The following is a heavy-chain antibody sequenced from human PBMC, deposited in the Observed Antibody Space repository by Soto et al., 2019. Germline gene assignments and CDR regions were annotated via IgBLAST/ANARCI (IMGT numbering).Heavy chain of an antibody. J-gene: IGHJ6*02. CDR1: GFSLSTSGMC. V-gene: IGHV2-70*01. D-gene: IGHD3-9*01. CDR3: ARSLRYFDWLLYRYYYYGMDV. Sequence: SGPTLVNPTQTLTLTCTFSGFSLSTSGMCVSWIRQPPGKALEWLALIDWDDDKYYSTSLKTRLTISKDTSKNQVVLTMTNMDPVDTATYYCARSLRYFDWLLYRYYYYGMDVWGQGTTVTVSS. CDR2: IDWDDDK.